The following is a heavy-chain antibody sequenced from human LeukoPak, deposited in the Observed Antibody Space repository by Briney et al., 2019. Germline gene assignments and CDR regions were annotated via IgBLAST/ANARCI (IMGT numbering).Heavy chain of an antibody. CDR1: GGSISSNSYY. Sequence: SETLSLTCTVSGGSISSNSYYWGWIRQPPGKGLEWIGSIYHSGSTYYNPSLKSRVTISVDTSKNQFSLKLSSVTAADTAVYYCARESYGHSYGHGDYWGQGTLVTVSS. D-gene: IGHD5-18*01. CDR3: ARESYGHSYGHGDY. CDR2: IYHSGST. J-gene: IGHJ4*02. V-gene: IGHV4-39*07.